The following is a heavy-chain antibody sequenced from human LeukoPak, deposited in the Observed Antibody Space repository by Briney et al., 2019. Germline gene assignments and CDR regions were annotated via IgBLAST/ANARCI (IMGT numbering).Heavy chain of an antibody. CDR3: ARDPYSSGWSHYFDY. CDR2: ISAYNGNT. Sequence: ASVKVSCKASGYTFTSYGISWVRQAPGQGLEWMGWISAYNGNTNYAQKLQGRVTMTTDTSTSTVYMELRSLRSDDTAVYYCARDPYSSGWSHYFDYWGQGTLVTVSS. CDR1: GYTFTSYG. J-gene: IGHJ4*02. V-gene: IGHV1-18*04. D-gene: IGHD6-19*01.